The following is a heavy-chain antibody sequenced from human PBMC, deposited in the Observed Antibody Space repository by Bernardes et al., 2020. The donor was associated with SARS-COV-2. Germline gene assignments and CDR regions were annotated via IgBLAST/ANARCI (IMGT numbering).Heavy chain of an antibody. Sequence: GGSLRLSCTASGFTFSSSAMHWVRQAPGKGPEWVAVISNDGSIKYYTDSVKGRFTLSIDNSKNTLYLLMNSLRTDDTAVYYCTRGLELELITWFDYWGQGTLVTVSS. CDR3: TRGLELELITWFDY. CDR1: GFTFSSSA. J-gene: IGHJ4*02. D-gene: IGHD1-7*01. CDR2: ISNDGSIK. V-gene: IGHV3-30-3*01.